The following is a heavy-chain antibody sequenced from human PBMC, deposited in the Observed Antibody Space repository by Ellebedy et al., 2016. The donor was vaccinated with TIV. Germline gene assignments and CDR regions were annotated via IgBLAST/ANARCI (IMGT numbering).Heavy chain of an antibody. CDR1: GFSFRSYW. CDR2: IYQDGSDQ. CDR3: ARRGSYGDYAVQVNSWFDT. V-gene: IGHV3-7*01. J-gene: IGHJ5*02. D-gene: IGHD4-17*01. Sequence: GGSLRLSCAASGFSFRSYWMTWVRQAPGKGLEWVANIYQDGSDQYYADSVKGRFTISRDNANKSLFLQMNSLRVDDTAVCYCARRGSYGDYAVQVNSWFDTWGQGTLVSVSS.